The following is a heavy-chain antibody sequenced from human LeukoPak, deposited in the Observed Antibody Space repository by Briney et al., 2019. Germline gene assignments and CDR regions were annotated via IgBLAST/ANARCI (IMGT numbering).Heavy chain of an antibody. CDR1: GFTFDDYA. CDR3: AKDMGPALAHTVTQNLYYYGMDV. V-gene: IGHV3-9*01. D-gene: IGHD4-17*01. Sequence: GGSLRLSCAASGFTFDDYAMRWVRQAPGKGLEWVSDISWNRGSIGYADSVKGRFTISRDNAKNSLYLQMNSLRAEDTALYYCAKDMGPALAHTVTQNLYYYGMDVWGQGTTVTVSS. CDR2: ISWNRGSI. J-gene: IGHJ6*02.